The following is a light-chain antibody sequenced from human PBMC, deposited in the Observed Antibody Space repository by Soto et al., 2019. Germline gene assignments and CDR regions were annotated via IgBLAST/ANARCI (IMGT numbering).Light chain of an antibody. CDR1: SSDVGRYKY. CDR3: CSYAGSYSYV. V-gene: IGLV2-8*01. Sequence: QSALTQPPSASGSPGQSVTISCTGTSSDVGRYKYVSWYQQHPGKAPKLMIYEVSKRPSGVPDRFSGSKSGNTASLTVSGLQGEDEADYYCCSYAGSYSYVFGTGTKVTVL. CDR2: EVS. J-gene: IGLJ1*01.